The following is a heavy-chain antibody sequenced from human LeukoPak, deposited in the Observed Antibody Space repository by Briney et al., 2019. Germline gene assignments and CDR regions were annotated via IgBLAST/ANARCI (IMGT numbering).Heavy chain of an antibody. V-gene: IGHV3-30*02. Sequence: GGSLRLSCAASGFTYSSYGMHWVRQASGKGLEGVAFIRYDGSNRYYADSLKGRFTISRDNSKNTLYLQMNSMRDKDTAVYYCAKEWQWQLLIVDSWGQGTLVTVSS. CDR3: AKEWQWQLLIVDS. CDR1: GFTYSSYG. J-gene: IGHJ4*02. D-gene: IGHD4-23*01. CDR2: IRYDGSNR.